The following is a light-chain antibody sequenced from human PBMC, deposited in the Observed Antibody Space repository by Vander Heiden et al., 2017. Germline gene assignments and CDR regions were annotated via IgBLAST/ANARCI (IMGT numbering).Light chain of an antibody. V-gene: IGKV1-27*01. CDR2: AAY. CDR3: QKYNTGVT. Sequence: DTLTITRRASQGTSKYLAWYQQRTGQVPKLIIYAAYTLQSGVGSRFSGGGSGTDFTLTISGLQPEDVATYYCQKYNTGVTFGPGTKVDLK. CDR1: QGTSKY. J-gene: IGKJ3*01.